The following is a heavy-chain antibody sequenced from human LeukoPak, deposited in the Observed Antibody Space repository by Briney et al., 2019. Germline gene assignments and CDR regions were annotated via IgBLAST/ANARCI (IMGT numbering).Heavy chain of an antibody. CDR3: AKSAYYDASGYYREYYFDY. Sequence: GGSLRLSCSVSGLTFRDYSIHWVRQAPGKGLEWVSSISGSGGSTHYADSVTGGFTTSRDKTKTTLYLQMNSLRAEDTAVYYCAKSAYYDASGYYREYYFDYWGQGTLVTVSS. V-gene: IGHV3-23*01. D-gene: IGHD3-22*01. CDR2: ISGSGGST. CDR1: GLTFRDYS. J-gene: IGHJ4*02.